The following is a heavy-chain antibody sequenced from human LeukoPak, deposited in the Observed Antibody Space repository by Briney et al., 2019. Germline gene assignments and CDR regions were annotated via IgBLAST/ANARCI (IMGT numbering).Heavy chain of an antibody. CDR1: GFTFGDYA. CDR2: IRSKPYGGAT. Sequence: GGSLRLSCTASGFTFGDYAMSWVRQAPGKGLERVGFIRSKPYGGATEVAASVKGRFTISRDDSKSIAYLRMNSLKTEDTALYYCTRDGNYGDYIGAYFDYWGQGTLVTVSS. V-gene: IGHV3-49*04. J-gene: IGHJ4*02. CDR3: TRDGNYGDYIGAYFDY. D-gene: IGHD4-17*01.